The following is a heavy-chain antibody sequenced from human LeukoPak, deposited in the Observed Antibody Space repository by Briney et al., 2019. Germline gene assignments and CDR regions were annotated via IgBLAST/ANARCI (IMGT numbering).Heavy chain of an antibody. V-gene: IGHV4-4*07. D-gene: IGHD1-20*01. CDR2: IYSSGST. J-gene: IGHJ4*02. Sequence: SETLSLTCSVSGGSISSYYWSWIRQTAGKGLEWIGRIYSSGSTNYNPSLKSRVTMSVDMSKNQFSLKLSSVTAADTAVYYCASLRGDNWNYYDYWGRGILVTVSS. CDR1: GGSISSYY. CDR3: ASLRGDNWNYYDY.